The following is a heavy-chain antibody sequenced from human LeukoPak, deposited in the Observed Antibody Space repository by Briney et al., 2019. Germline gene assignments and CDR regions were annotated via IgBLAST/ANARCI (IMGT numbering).Heavy chain of an antibody. V-gene: IGHV3-43*01. CDR3: AKDAGGIVGASFDY. J-gene: IGHJ4*02. Sequence: GGSLRLSCAASGFTFDDYTMHWVRHAPGKGLEWVSLISWDGGSTYYADSVKGRFTISRDNSKNSLYLQMNSLRTEDTALYYCAKDAGGIVGASFDYWGQGTLVTVSS. D-gene: IGHD1-26*01. CDR1: GFTFDDYT. CDR2: ISWDGGST.